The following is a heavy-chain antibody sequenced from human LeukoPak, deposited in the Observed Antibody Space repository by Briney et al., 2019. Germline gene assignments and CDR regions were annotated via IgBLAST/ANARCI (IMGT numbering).Heavy chain of an antibody. J-gene: IGHJ4*02. Sequence: GGSLRLSCAASGFTFRSYSMNWVRQAPGKGLEWVSTISRNSNYIYYADSVKGRFTISRDNAKNSLYLQMNSLRAEDTAMYYCARDDPVVYATYDHWGQGTLVTVSS. CDR3: ARDDPVVYATYDH. CDR1: GFTFRSYS. CDR2: ISRNSNYI. D-gene: IGHD2-8*02. V-gene: IGHV3-21*01.